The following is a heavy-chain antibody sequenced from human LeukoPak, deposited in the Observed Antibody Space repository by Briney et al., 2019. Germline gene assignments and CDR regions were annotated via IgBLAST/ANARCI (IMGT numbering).Heavy chain of an antibody. CDR2: INPSGGST. Sequence: ASVKVSCKASGYTFTSYYMHWVRQAPGQGLEWMGIINPSGGSTSYAQKFQGRVTMTRDMSTSTVYVELSSLRSEDTAVYYCAAGPYYYYYYMDVWGKGTTVTVSS. V-gene: IGHV1-46*01. CDR1: GYTFTSYY. J-gene: IGHJ6*03. D-gene: IGHD6-13*01. CDR3: AAGPYYYYYYMDV.